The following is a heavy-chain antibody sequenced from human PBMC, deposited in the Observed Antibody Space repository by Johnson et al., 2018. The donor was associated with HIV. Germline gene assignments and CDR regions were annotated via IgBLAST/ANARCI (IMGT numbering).Heavy chain of an antibody. D-gene: IGHD6-13*01. CDR2: ISSSGSTI. J-gene: IGHJ3*02. Sequence: QEQLVESGGGLVQPGGSLRLSCAASGFTFSDYYMSWIRQAPGKGLEWVSYISSSGSTIYYADSVKGRFTISRDNSKNTLYLQMNSLKVEDTAVYYCARDKGSWFDDAFDIGCQGTMVTVSS. CDR1: GFTFSDYY. V-gene: IGHV3-11*04. CDR3: ARDKGSWFDDAFDI.